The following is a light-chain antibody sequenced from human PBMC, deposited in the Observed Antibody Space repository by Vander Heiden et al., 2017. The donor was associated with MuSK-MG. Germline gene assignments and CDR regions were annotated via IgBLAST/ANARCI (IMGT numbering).Light chain of an antibody. CDR1: QGISNY. J-gene: IGKJ1*01. V-gene: IGKV1-27*01. CDR2: AAS. CDR3: QKYDSAPPT. Sequence: DIQMTQSPSSLSASVGDRVTITCRASQGISNYLAWYQQKPGKVPKLLIFAASTLQSGVPSRFSGSGSGTDFTLTIISLQPEDVATSYCQKYDSAPPTFGQGTKVEIK.